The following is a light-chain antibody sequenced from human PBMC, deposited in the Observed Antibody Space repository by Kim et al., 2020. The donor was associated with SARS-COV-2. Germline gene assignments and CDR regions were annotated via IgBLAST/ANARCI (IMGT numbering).Light chain of an antibody. CDR2: QDT. CDR3: QAWDSTTAV. CDR1: RLGDKY. V-gene: IGLV3-1*01. Sequence: GAPGQPASIPCSGDRLGDKYACWYQQKSGQSPVLVIYQDTKRPSGIPERFSGSNSGNTATLTISGTQAMDAADYYCQAWDSTTAVFGGGTQLTVL. J-gene: IGLJ2*01.